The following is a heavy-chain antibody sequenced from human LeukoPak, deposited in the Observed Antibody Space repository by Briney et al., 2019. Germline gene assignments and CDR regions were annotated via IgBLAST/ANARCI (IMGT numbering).Heavy chain of an antibody. CDR3: ASYVSAHYGYDY. D-gene: IGHD3-10*01. Sequence: GGSLRLSCAASGFTFSSYGMHWVRQAPGKGLEWVAVIWYDGSNKYYVDSVKGRFTISRDNAKNTLYLQMNSLRAEDTAVYYCASYVSAHYGYDYWGQGTLVSVSS. V-gene: IGHV3-33*03. CDR2: IWYDGSNK. J-gene: IGHJ4*02. CDR1: GFTFSSYG.